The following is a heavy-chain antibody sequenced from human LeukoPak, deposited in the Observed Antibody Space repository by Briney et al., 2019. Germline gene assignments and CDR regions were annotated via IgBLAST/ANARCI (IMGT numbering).Heavy chain of an antibody. V-gene: IGHV4-61*01. D-gene: IGHD3-3*01. Sequence: PSETLSLTCSVSGGSISSGNFYWSWIRQPPGKGLEWIGNIYYSGSTNYNPSLKSRVTISIDTSKNQFSLKLSSVTAADTAVYYCARGLNYDFWSGHPHYFDYWGQGTLVTVSS. CDR1: GGSISSGNFY. J-gene: IGHJ4*02. CDR2: IYYSGST. CDR3: ARGLNYDFWSGHPHYFDY.